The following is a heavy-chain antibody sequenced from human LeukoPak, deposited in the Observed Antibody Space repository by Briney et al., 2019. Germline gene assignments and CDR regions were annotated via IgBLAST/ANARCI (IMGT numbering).Heavy chain of an antibody. D-gene: IGHD3-3*01. CDR2: INLSGLRT. J-gene: IGHJ4*02. V-gene: IGHV3-23*01. Sequence: GGSLRLSCGASGFTFTSSAMSWVRQAPGKGLEWVSAINLSGLRTYYADPVKGRFTISRDSPKNTLYLQMHSLRDADTAVFYCARDQYDTWSRRGNFDSWGQGTLVIVSS. CDR3: ARDQYDTWSRRGNFDS. CDR1: GFTFTSSA.